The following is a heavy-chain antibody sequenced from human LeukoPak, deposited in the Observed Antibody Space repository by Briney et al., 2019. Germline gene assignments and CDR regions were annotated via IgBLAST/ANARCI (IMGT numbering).Heavy chain of an antibody. V-gene: IGHV4-59*08. CDR1: GGSISSYH. Sequence: PSETLSLTCTVSGGSISSYHWSWIRQPPGKGLEWIGYIYYSGSTNYNPSLKSRVTISVDMSKNQFSLKLSSVTAADTAVYYCARHLWFGEFHYYFDYWGQGTLVTVSS. J-gene: IGHJ4*02. D-gene: IGHD3-10*01. CDR2: IYYSGST. CDR3: ARHLWFGEFHYYFDY.